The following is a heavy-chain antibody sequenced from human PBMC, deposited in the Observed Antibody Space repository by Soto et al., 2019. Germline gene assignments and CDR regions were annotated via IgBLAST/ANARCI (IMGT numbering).Heavy chain of an antibody. CDR2: IYYDGSIK. CDR3: ARGPPHSSSWYWYFDL. CDR1: GFTFNSFG. J-gene: IGHJ2*01. D-gene: IGHD6-13*01. V-gene: IGHV3-33*01. Sequence: VQLVESGGGVVQPGRSLRLSCAASGFTFNSFGMHWVRQAPGKGLEWMAVIYYDGSIKYYGDSVKGRFTISRDNSKNPLYLQMNSLRAEDTAVYYCARGPPHSSSWYWYFDLWGRGTLVTVSS.